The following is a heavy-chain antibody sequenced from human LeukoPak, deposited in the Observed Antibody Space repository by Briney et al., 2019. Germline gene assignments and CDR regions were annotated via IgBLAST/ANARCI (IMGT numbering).Heavy chain of an antibody. Sequence: GGSLRLSCAASGFTFSNYVMHWVRQGPGKGLEWVTFIRYDGSNKYYADSAKGRFTISRDNSKNTLYPQMNSLRSEDTAVYYCAKSIIVGATVDAFDIWGQGTMVTVSS. CDR3: AKSIIVGATVDAFDI. V-gene: IGHV3-30*02. CDR1: GFTFSNYV. D-gene: IGHD1-26*01. J-gene: IGHJ3*02. CDR2: IRYDGSNK.